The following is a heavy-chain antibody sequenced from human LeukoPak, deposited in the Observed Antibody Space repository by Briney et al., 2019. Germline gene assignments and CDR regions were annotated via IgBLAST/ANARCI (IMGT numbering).Heavy chain of an antibody. CDR2: ISGSGGST. J-gene: IGHJ5*02. V-gene: IGHV3-23*01. Sequence: PGGSLRLSCAASGFTFSSYAMSWVRQAPGKGLEWVSAISGSGGSTYYADSVKGRFTISRDNSKNTLYLQMNSLRAEDTAVYYCARQAYIFDNNEYYYGGLDLWGQGTLVTVSS. CDR1: GFTFSSYA. CDR3: ARQAYIFDNNEYYYGGLDL. D-gene: IGHD3-22*01.